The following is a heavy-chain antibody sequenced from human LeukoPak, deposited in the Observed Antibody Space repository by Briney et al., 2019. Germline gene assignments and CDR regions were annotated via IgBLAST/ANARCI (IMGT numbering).Heavy chain of an antibody. CDR3: ATDRGWRTSGYYLYYFEY. V-gene: IGHV3-7*01. D-gene: IGHD3-3*01. CDR1: GFIFTNYF. J-gene: IGHJ4*02. Sequence: PGGSLRLSCAAYGFIFTNYFMSWVRQAPGKGLEWVASIKHDGSEKYYVDSVRGRFTISGDNTMNSLYLQMSSLRAEDTAVYYCATDRGWRTSGYYLYYFEYWGQGTLVTYSS. CDR2: IKHDGSEK.